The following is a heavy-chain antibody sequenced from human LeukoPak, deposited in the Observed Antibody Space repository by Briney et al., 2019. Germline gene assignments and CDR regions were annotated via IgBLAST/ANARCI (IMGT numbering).Heavy chain of an antibody. CDR2: INPNSGGT. CDR3: ARGYSSGWYYYYYYYMDV. CDR1: GYTFTGYY. Sequence: GASVKVSCKASGYTFTGYYMHWVRQAPGQGLEWMGWINPNSGGTNYAQKFQGRVTMTRDTSISTAYMELSRLRSDDTAVYYCARGYSSGWYYYYYYYMDVWGKGTTVTVSS. J-gene: IGHJ6*03. D-gene: IGHD6-19*01. V-gene: IGHV1-2*02.